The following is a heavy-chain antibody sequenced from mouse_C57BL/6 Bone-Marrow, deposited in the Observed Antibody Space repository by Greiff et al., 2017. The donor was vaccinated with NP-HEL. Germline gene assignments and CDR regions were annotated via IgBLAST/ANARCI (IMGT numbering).Heavy chain of an antibody. J-gene: IGHJ3*01. CDR1: GYTFTDPT. Sequence: QVQLQQSDAELVKPGASVKISCKVSGYTFTDPTIHWMKQRPEPGLEWIGYIYPRDGSTKYNEKFKGKATLTADKSSSTAYMQLNSLTSEDSAFYFCARGYYYGSSFPFAYWGQGTLVTVSA. D-gene: IGHD1-1*01. CDR3: ARGYYYGSSFPFAY. CDR2: IYPRDGST. V-gene: IGHV1-78*01.